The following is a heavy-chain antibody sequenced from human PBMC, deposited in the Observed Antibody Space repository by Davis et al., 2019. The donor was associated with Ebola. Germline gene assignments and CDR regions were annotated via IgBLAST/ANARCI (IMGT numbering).Heavy chain of an antibody. D-gene: IGHD2-15*01. V-gene: IGHV1-69*06. J-gene: IGHJ6*02. Sequence: SVKVSCKASGGTFSSYAISWVRQAPGQGLEWMGGIIPIFGTANYAQKFQGRVTITADKSTSKAYMELSSLRSEDTAVYYCARVYCSGGSCSTPHLFYYYYGMDVWGQGTTVTVSS. CDR2: IIPIFGTA. CDR3: ARVYCSGGSCSTPHLFYYYYGMDV. CDR1: GGTFSSYA.